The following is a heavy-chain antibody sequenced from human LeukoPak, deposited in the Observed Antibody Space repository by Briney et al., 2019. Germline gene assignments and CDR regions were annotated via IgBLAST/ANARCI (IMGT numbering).Heavy chain of an antibody. CDR1: GGTFSSYA. D-gene: IGHD2-21*02. V-gene: IGHV1-69*13. CDR2: IIPIFGTA. CDR3: ARSSPAYCGGDCPTSNFDY. J-gene: IGHJ4*02. Sequence: SVKVSCKASGGTFSSYAISWVRQAPGHGLEWMGGIIPIFGTANYAQKFQGRVTITADESTSTAYMELSILRSEDTAVYYCARSSPAYCGGDCPTSNFDYWGQGTLVTVSS.